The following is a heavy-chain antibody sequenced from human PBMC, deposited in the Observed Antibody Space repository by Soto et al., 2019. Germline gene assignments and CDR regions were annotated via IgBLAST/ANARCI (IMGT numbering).Heavy chain of an antibody. D-gene: IGHD2-21*01. CDR1: GFTFGDYA. V-gene: IGHV3-49*03. J-gene: IGHJ4*02. CDR2: IRSKAYGGTT. Sequence: GGSLRLSCTASGFTFGDYAMSWFRQAPGKGLEWVGFIRSKAYGGTTEYAASVKGRFTISRDDSKSIAYLQMNSLKTEDTAVYYCTRGMPDCGGDCYPYYFDYWGQGTLVTVSS. CDR3: TRGMPDCGGDCYPYYFDY.